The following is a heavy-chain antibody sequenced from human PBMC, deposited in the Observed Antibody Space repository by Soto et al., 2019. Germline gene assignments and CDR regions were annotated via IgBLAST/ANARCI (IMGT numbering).Heavy chain of an antibody. CDR1: GGSISSYY. CDR3: ARDGAGYCSRTSCRPYNWFDP. V-gene: IGHV4-59*01. J-gene: IGHJ5*02. CDR2: IYYSGST. D-gene: IGHD2-2*01. Sequence: SETLSLTCTVSGGSISSYYWSWIRQPPGKGLEWIGYIYYSGSTNYNPSLKSRVTISVDTSKNQFSLKLSSVTAADTAVYYCARDGAGYCSRTSCRPYNWFDPWGQGTLVTVSS.